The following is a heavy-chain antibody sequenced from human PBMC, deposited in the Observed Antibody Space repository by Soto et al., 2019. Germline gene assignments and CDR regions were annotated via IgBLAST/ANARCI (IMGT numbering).Heavy chain of an antibody. CDR3: ARVLRHGYWYFDL. CDR1: GYTFTSYG. D-gene: IGHD2-8*01. J-gene: IGHJ2*01. CDR2: ISAYNGNT. Sequence: QVQLVQSGAAVKKPWASVKVSCKASGYTFTSYGISWVRQAPGQGLEWMGWISAYNGNTNYAQKLQGRVTMTTDTSKRTANRELRSLRSDYTAVYYCARVLRHGYWYFDLWGRGTLVTVSS. V-gene: IGHV1-18*01.